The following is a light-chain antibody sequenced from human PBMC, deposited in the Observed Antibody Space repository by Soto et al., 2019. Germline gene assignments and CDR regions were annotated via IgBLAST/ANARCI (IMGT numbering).Light chain of an antibody. CDR3: QQSFSTPQT. CDR2: AAS. Sequence: DLQMTQSPSSLSASVGDRVTITCRASQNISRYLVWYQQKPGKAPNFLIYAASSLQTGVPSRFSGSGSGTDFTLTISSLQPEDFATYYCQQSFSTPQTFGQGTKLEIK. CDR1: QNISRY. V-gene: IGKV1-39*01. J-gene: IGKJ2*01.